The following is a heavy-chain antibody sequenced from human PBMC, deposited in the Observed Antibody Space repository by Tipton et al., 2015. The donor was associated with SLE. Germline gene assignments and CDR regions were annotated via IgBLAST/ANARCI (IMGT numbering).Heavy chain of an antibody. J-gene: IGHJ2*01. D-gene: IGHD1-26*01. CDR2: VYYSGIT. CDR3: ARARGSYQGYWYFDL. V-gene: IGHV4-59*11. Sequence: TLSLTCTVSGGSISSHYWSWIRQPPGKGLEWIGYVYYSGITNYSPSLKSRVTISVDTSKNQFSLKLSSVTAADTAVYYCARARGSYQGYWYFDLWGRGTLVTVSS. CDR1: GGSISSHY.